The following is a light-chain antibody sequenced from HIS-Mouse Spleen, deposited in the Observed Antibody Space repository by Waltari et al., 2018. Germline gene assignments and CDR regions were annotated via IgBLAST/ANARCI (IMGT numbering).Light chain of an antibody. J-gene: IGLJ2*01. V-gene: IGLV2-14*03. Sequence: QSALTQPASVSGSPGPSSTISCTGTRKDVGGYNHVSWYQQHPGKAPKPMIYDVSNRPSGVSNRFSGSKSGNTASLTISGLQAEDEADYYCSSYTSSSFNVVFGGGTKLTVL. CDR3: SSYTSSSFNVV. CDR1: RKDVGGYNH. CDR2: DVS.